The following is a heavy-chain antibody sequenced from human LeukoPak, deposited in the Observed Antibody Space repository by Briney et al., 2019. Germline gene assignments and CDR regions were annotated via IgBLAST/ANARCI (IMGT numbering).Heavy chain of an antibody. CDR3: ATIYCSSGRCYYFDY. CDR2: IKHDGSEK. D-gene: IGHD2-15*01. CDR1: GFTFSSYW. Sequence: RGSLRLSCADSGFTFSSYWMSWVRQAPGKGLEWVANIKHDGSEKYYVDSVKGRFTISRDNAKNSLYLQMNSLRAEDTAVYYCATIYCSSGRCYYFDYWGQGTLVTVSS. V-gene: IGHV3-7*03. J-gene: IGHJ4*02.